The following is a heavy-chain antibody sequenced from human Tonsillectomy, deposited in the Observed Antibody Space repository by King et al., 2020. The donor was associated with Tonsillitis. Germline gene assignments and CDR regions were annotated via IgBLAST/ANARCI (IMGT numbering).Heavy chain of an antibody. Sequence: VQLVESGGGLVKPGGSLRLSCAASGFTFSSYSMNWVRQAPGKGLEWVSSIKSTSIYIYYADSVKGRFIISRDNARNSLYLQMNSLRAEDTAVYYCARGVSSGWNLDLSFDYWGQGTLVTVSS. V-gene: IGHV3-21*01. J-gene: IGHJ4*02. CDR1: GFTFSSYS. CDR2: IKSTSIYI. CDR3: ARGVSSGWNLDLSFDY. D-gene: IGHD6-19*01.